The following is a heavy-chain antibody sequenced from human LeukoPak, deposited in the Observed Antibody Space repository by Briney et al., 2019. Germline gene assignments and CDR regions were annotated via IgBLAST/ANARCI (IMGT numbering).Heavy chain of an antibody. CDR3: AKSPPPIAVAGLLDY. Sequence: GGSLRLSCAASGFTFSSYAMSWVRQAPGKGLEWVSAISGSGSSTYYADSVKGRFTISRDNSKNTLYLQMNSLRAGDTAVYYCAKSPPPIAVAGLLDYWGQGTLVTVSS. J-gene: IGHJ4*02. D-gene: IGHD6-19*01. CDR2: ISGSGSST. CDR1: GFTFSSYA. V-gene: IGHV3-23*01.